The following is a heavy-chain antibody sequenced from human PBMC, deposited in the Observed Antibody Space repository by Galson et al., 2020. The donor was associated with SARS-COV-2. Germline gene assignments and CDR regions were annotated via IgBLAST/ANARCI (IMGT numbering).Heavy chain of an antibody. Sequence: TGGSLRLSCAASGFTFSSYAMHWVRQAPGKGLEWVAVISYDGSNKYYADSVKGRFTISRDNSKNTLYLQMNSLRAEDTAVYYCARDSGSYLDYWGQGTLVTVS. V-gene: IGHV3-30-3*01. J-gene: IGHJ4*02. CDR1: GFTFSSYA. D-gene: IGHD3-10*01. CDR3: ARDSGSYLDY. CDR2: ISYDGSNK.